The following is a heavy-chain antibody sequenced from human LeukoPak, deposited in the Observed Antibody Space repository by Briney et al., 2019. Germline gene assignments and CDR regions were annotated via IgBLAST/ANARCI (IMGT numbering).Heavy chain of an antibody. CDR1: GSSFSRYW. J-gene: IGHJ6*02. D-gene: IGHD2-15*01. CDR2: IKQDGSKK. CDR3: ARDGYCSGGSCYFPPDSGMDV. Sequence: GGSLRLSCAASGSSFSRYWMTWVRQAPGKGLEWVANIKQDGSKKSYVDSVKGRFTISRDNAKNSLCLQMNSLRAEDTAVYYCARDGYCSGGSCYFPPDSGMDVWGQGTTVTVSS. V-gene: IGHV3-7*01.